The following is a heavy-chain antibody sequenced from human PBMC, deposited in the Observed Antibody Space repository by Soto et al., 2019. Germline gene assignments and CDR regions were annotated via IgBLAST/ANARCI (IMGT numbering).Heavy chain of an antibody. V-gene: IGHV2-26*03. J-gene: IGHJ6*02. CDR3: DNLVADSSAYHYAFDV. CDR2: MFSNNER. CDR1: GVSPTSGRSG. D-gene: IGHD3-16*01. Sequence: QVTFKDTRPVLGKSTETLTLTCSISGVSPTSGRSGVRWLRQPHAKALEWLPHMFSNNERSYSPSLEHRLSTSADTSTRPVVLTMNNVCPVDTGTYFCDNLVADSSAYHYAFDVWGQWDSGTVS.